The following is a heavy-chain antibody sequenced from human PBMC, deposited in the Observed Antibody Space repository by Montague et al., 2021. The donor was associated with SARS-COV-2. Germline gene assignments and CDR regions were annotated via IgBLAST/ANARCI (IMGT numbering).Heavy chain of an antibody. CDR1: GGSISSTTYY. V-gene: IGHV4-39*01. CDR2: VYYTGSN. Sequence: SETLSLTCTVSGGSISSTTYYWGWIRQPPGKGLEWIGSVYYTGSNYYNPSLQSRGTMSVDTSKNQFSLKLSSVTAADTAVYYCARHYPSGYCFVLDAFDIWGQGTMVTVSS. J-gene: IGHJ3*02. D-gene: IGHD2-21*02. CDR3: ARHYPSGYCFVLDAFDI.